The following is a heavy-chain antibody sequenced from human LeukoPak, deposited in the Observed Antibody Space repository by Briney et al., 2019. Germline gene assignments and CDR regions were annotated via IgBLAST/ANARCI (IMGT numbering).Heavy chain of an antibody. V-gene: IGHV1-8*01. CDR2: MSPTSGDT. Sequence: GASVTVSCKASGYAFTSYDISWVRQAPGQGFEWLGWMSPTSGDTGYAEEFQGRVTMTRDISKNTAYMELSGLTSGDTAIYYCARGESALWFGEVNPWDQGTLVVVSS. CDR3: ARGESALWFGEVNP. CDR1: GYAFTSYD. J-gene: IGHJ4*02. D-gene: IGHD3-10*01.